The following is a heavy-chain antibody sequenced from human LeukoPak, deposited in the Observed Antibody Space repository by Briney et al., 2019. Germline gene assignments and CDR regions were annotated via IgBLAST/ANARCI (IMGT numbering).Heavy chain of an antibody. CDR2: INHSGST. CDR1: GGSFSGYY. J-gene: IGHJ4*02. Sequence: PSETLSLTCAVYGGSFSGYYWSWVRQPPGKGLEWIGEINHSGSTNYNPSLKSRVTISVDTSKNQFPLKLSSVTAADTAVYYCARGPDDLYYGGHFDYWGQGTLVTVSS. V-gene: IGHV4-34*01. D-gene: IGHD4-23*01. CDR3: ARGPDDLYYGGHFDY.